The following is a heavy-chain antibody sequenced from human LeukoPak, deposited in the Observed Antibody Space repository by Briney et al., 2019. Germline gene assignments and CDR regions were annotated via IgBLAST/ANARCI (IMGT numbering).Heavy chain of an antibody. J-gene: IGHJ5*02. CDR1: GFTFSTYA. CDR2: VGGSGDRT. CDR3: AKLYGAGSPRWFDA. D-gene: IGHD3-10*01. Sequence: GGSLRLSCAASGFTFSTYAMSWVRQAPGEGLGWVSSVGGSGDRTYYADSVKGRFTVSRDNSRNTLYLQMNSLRPEDTAVYYCAKLYGAGSPRWFDAWGQGTLVTVSS. V-gene: IGHV3-23*01.